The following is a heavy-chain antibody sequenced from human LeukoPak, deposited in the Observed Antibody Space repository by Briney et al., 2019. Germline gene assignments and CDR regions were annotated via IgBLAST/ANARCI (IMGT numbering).Heavy chain of an antibody. Sequence: SETLSLTCAVSGYSISSGYYWGWIRQPPGKGLEWIGSIYHSGSTYYTPSLKSRVTISVDTSTNQLSPQLSSVTAADTAVYYCGRLPPTRYYSYYYYTGVWGKGTTVTVSS. V-gene: IGHV4-38-2*01. CDR2: IYHSGST. CDR1: GYSISSGYY. CDR3: GRLPPTRYYSYYYYTGV. J-gene: IGHJ6*03.